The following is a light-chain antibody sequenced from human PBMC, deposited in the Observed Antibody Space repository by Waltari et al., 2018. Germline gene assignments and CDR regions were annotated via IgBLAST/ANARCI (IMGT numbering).Light chain of an antibody. Sequence: QSALTQPASVSGSPGQSITISCTGSSSDIGSYNVVSGYQHHPGKAPKLVIYEVINRPSGVSNRVSGSKSGNTASLTISGLQAEDEADYYCCSYAGSVVFGGGTKLTVL. CDR1: SSDIGSYNV. CDR2: EVI. CDR3: CSYAGSVV. V-gene: IGLV2-23*02. J-gene: IGLJ2*01.